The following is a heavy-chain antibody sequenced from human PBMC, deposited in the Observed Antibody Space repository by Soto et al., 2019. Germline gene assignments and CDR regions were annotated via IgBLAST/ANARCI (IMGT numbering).Heavy chain of an antibody. J-gene: IGHJ4*02. CDR2: ISWNSGRI. CDR1: GFTFDDYA. Sequence: EVQLVESGGGLVQPGRSLRLSCAASGFTFDDYAMHWVRQAPGKGLEWVAGISWNSGRIGYADSVKGRFTISRDNAKNSLYLQMNSLRAEDTALYYCAKDLKDDYGDYYFDYWGQGTLVTVSS. D-gene: IGHD4-17*01. CDR3: AKDLKDDYGDYYFDY. V-gene: IGHV3-9*01.